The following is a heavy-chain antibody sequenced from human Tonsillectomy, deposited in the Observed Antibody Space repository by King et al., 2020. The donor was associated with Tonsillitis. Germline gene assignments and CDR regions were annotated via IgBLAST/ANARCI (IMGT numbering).Heavy chain of an antibody. V-gene: IGHV1-69*09. CDR1: GGTFSSYA. CDR2: IIAILCIA. D-gene: IGHD4-11*01. CDR3: ASNSVTSDFDY. J-gene: IGHJ4*02. Sequence: QLVQSGAEVKKPGSSVKVSCKASGGTFSSYAISWVRQAPGQGLEWMGSIIAILCIANSAQKFQGRVTITADKSTSTAYMELTSLRSEDTAVYYCASNSVTSDFDYWGQGTLVTVSS.